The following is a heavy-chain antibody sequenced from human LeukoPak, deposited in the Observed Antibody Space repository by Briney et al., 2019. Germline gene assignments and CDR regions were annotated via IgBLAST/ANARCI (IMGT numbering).Heavy chain of an antibody. CDR1: GGTFSNYA. D-gene: IGHD3-22*01. J-gene: IGHJ5*02. Sequence: ASVKVSCKASGGTFSNYAISWVRQGPGQGLEWVGRIIPIFGTANYAQKFQGRVTITADKSTSTAYMELSSLRSEDTAVYYCAREFTYYYDSSGPGWFDPWGQGTLVTVSS. CDR3: AREFTYYYDSSGPGWFDP. CDR2: IIPIFGTA. V-gene: IGHV1-69*06.